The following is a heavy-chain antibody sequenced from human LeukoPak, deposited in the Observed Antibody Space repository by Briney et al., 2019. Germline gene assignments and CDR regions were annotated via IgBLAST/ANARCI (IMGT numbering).Heavy chain of an antibody. CDR2: ISYDGSNK. J-gene: IGHJ4*02. Sequence: GRSLRLSCAASGFTFSSYGMHWVRQAPGKGLEWVAVISYDGSNKYYADSVKGRFTISRDNSKNTLYLQMDSLRAEDTAVYYCAKDPTGYGDNGIDFEDYWGQGTLVTVSS. CDR3: AKDPTGYGDNGIDFEDY. V-gene: IGHV3-30*18. D-gene: IGHD4-17*01. CDR1: GFTFSSYG.